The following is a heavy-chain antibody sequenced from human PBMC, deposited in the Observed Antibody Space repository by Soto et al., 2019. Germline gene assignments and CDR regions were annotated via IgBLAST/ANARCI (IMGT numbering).Heavy chain of an antibody. V-gene: IGHV1-58*01. CDR3: AALYSGYNFDY. Sequence: QLVESGGGLVQPGGSLRLSCAASGFTFSSSAVQWVRQARGQRLEWIGWIVVGSGNTNYAQKFQERVTITRDMSTSTAYMELSSLRSEDTAVYYCAALYSGYNFDYWGQGTLVTVSS. CDR1: GFTFSSSA. CDR2: IVVGSGNT. J-gene: IGHJ4*02. D-gene: IGHD5-12*01.